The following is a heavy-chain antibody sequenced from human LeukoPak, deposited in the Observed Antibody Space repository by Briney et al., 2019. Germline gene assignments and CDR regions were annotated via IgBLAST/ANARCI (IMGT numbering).Heavy chain of an antibody. Sequence: GGSLRLSCAASGFSFSGAWMTWVRQVPGKGPEWVANINGDGSATYYVASVKGRFTISRDNAKNSLYLQMNSLRAEDTAVYYCTRDFGWQQLDYWGQGTLVIVSS. J-gene: IGHJ4*02. CDR3: TRDFGWQQLDY. V-gene: IGHV3-7*01. D-gene: IGHD5-24*01. CDR1: GFSFSGAW. CDR2: INGDGSAT.